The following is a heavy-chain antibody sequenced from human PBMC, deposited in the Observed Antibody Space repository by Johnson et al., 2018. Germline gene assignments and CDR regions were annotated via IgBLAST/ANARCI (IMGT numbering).Heavy chain of an antibody. CDR2: ISWNSGSI. CDR1: GFTFRSYW. J-gene: IGHJ6*03. CDR3: AKVAARTSGYYYYMDV. V-gene: IGHV3-9*01. D-gene: IGHD6-6*01. Sequence: EVQLVESGGGLVKPGGSLRLSCAASGFTFRSYWMHWVRQAPGKGLEWVSGISWNSGSIGYADSVKGRFTISRDNAKNSRYLQMNSLRPEDTALYYCAKVAARTSGYYYYMDVWGKGTTVTVSS.